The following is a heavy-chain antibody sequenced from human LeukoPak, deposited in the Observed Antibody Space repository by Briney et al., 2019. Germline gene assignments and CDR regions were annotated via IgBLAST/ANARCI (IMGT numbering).Heavy chain of an antibody. J-gene: IGHJ3*02. V-gene: IGHV3-7*01. CDR3: ASSDAFDI. CDR2: INQDGSAQ. CDR1: GFTVSSNY. Sequence: GGSLRLSCAASGFTVSSNYMSWVRQAPGKGLEWVANINQDGSAQYYVDSVKGQFTISRDNAKNSLYLQMNSLRVEDTAVYYCASSDAFDIWGQGTMVTVSS.